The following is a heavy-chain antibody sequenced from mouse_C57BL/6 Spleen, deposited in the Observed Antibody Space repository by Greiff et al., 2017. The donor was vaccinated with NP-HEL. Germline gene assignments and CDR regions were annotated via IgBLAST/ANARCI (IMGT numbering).Heavy chain of an antibody. CDR2: ISSGSSTI. CDR1: GFTFSDYG. J-gene: IGHJ4*01. D-gene: IGHD1-1*01. Sequence: EVKLMESGGGLVKPGGSLKLSCAASGFTFSDYGMHWVRQAPEKGLEWVAYISSGSSTIYYADTVKGRFTISRDNAKNTLFLQMTSLRSEDTAMYYCATITTVVEAMDYWGQGTSVTVSS. CDR3: ATITTVVEAMDY. V-gene: IGHV5-17*01.